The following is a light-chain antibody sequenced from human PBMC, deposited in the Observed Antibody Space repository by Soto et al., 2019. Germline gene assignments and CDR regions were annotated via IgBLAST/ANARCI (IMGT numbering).Light chain of an antibody. CDR3: FSYTSSGTMI. CDR1: SSDVGGYNY. CDR2: AVS. Sequence: QSALTQPASVSGSPGQSITISCTGTSSDVGGYNYVSWYQQHPGKAPKLMIYAVSNRPSGVSNRLSGSKSGNTASLTISGLQAEDDADYYCFSYTSSGTMIFGGGTKVTVL. V-gene: IGLV2-14*03. J-gene: IGLJ2*01.